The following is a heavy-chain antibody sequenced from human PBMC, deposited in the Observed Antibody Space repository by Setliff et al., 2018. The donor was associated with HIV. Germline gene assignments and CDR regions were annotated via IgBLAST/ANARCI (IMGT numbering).Heavy chain of an antibody. Sequence: SGPTLVNPTQPLTLTCTFSGFSLSTSGMCVSWIRQPPGKALEWLARIDWDDDKYYSTSLKTRLTISKDTSKNQVVLTMTNMDPVDTATYYCAQIRADSYWCEALGFWGQGTLVTVAS. CDR3: AQIRADSYWCEALGF. V-gene: IGHV2-70*11. CDR2: IDWDDDK. D-gene: IGHD5-18*01. J-gene: IGHJ4*02. CDR1: GFSLSTSGMC.